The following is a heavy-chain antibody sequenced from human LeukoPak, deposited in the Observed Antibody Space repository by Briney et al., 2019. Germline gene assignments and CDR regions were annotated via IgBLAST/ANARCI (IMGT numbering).Heavy chain of an antibody. J-gene: IGHJ4*02. CDR1: GYTFTDYY. Sequence: ASVKVSCKASGYTFTDYYMHWVRQAPGQGFEWMGWINPNDGDTNYAQKFQGRVTMARDTSISTAHMEVSRLRSDDTAVYYCAGANFLYCSSSTCLFDYWGQGTLVTVSS. V-gene: IGHV1-2*02. CDR3: AGANFLYCSSSTCLFDY. CDR2: INPNDGDT. D-gene: IGHD2-2*01.